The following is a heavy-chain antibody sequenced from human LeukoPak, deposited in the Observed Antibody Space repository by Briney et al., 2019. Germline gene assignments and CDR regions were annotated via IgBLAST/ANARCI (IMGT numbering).Heavy chain of an antibody. V-gene: IGHV1-18*01. CDR3: ARGPHSVWIDY. J-gene: IGHJ4*02. CDR2: ISPYNANT. Sequence: ASVKVSCKASGYTFTSYYISWVRQAPGQGLEWMGWISPYNANTNYAQKLQGRITMTTDTSTSTAYMELRSLRSDDTAVYYCARGPHSVWIDYWGQGTLVTVSS. CDR1: GYTFTSYY. D-gene: IGHD6-19*01.